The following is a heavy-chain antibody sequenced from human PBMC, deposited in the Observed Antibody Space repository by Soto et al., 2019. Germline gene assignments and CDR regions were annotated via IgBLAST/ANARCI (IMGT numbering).Heavy chain of an antibody. Sequence: QVQLVQSGAEVKKPGSSVKVSCKASGGTCSSYTISWVRQSPGQGLEWMGRIIPILGIAKYAQKFQGRVTITADKSTSTASMELSSLRSEDAAVYYCALLPVAYVAFDIWGQGTMVTVSS. J-gene: IGHJ3*02. CDR1: GGTCSSYT. CDR2: IIPILGIA. CDR3: ALLPVAYVAFDI. V-gene: IGHV1-69*02. D-gene: IGHD6-19*01.